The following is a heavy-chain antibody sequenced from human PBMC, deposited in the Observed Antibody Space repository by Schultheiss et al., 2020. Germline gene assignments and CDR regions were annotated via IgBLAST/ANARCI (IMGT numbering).Heavy chain of an antibody. CDR3: AKSIRFLEWLLDY. CDR1: GFTFSGSA. D-gene: IGHD3-3*01. V-gene: IGHV3-48*01. J-gene: IGHJ4*02. CDR2: ISSSGSTI. Sequence: GGSLRLSCAASGFTFSGSAMHWVRQAPGKGLEWVSYISSSGSTIYYADSVKGRCTISRDNSKNTLYLQMNSLRAEDTAVYYCAKSIRFLEWLLDYWGQGTLVNVSS.